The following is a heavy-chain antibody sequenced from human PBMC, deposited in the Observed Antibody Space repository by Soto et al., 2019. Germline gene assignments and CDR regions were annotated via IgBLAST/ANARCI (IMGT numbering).Heavy chain of an antibody. CDR2: IYYSGST. J-gene: IGHJ4*02. CDR1: GGSISSYY. V-gene: IGHV4-59*08. CDR3: ARHYGYGYARD. Sequence: QVQLQESGPGLVKPSETLSLTCTVSGGSISSYYWSWIRQPPGKGLEWIGYIYYSGSTNYNPSLKSRGTISVDTSKNQFSLKLSSVTAADTAVYYCARHYGYGYARDWGQGTLVTVSS. D-gene: IGHD5-18*01.